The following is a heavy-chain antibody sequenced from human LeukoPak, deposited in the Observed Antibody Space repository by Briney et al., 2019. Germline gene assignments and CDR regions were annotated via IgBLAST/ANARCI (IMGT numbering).Heavy chain of an antibody. CDR1: GYSFTSYW. Sequence: PGESLKISCKGSGYSFTSYWIGWVRQMPGKGLEWMWIIYPGDSDARYSPSFQGQVTISADKSISTTYLHWSSLKASDTAMYYCERWLGYCSSSSCYQPFDYWGQGTLVTVSS. V-gene: IGHV5-51*01. CDR3: ERWLGYCSSSSCYQPFDY. J-gene: IGHJ4*02. CDR2: IYPGDSDA. D-gene: IGHD2-2*01.